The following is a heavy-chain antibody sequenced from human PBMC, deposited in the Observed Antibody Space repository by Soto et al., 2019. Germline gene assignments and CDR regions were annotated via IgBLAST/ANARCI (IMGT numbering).Heavy chain of an antibody. J-gene: IGHJ2*01. V-gene: IGHV4-39*01. Sequence: QVQLQESGPGLMKPSETLSLICNVSDDAVSRSSFYWGWIRQPPGKGLEWIASIYYSGTTWYNPSLESRVSISVDRSLDQISLRLTSVTAPDTAVYYCVGGRPVLATAPTYRYFDLWGRGTRVTVSS. CDR2: IYYSGTT. CDR1: DDAVSRSSFY. D-gene: IGHD2-21*02. CDR3: VGGRPVLATAPTYRYFDL.